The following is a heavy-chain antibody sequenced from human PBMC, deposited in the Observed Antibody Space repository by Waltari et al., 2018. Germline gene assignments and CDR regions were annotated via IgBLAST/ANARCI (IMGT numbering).Heavy chain of an antibody. CDR3: ARHWKKSGYRFDP. D-gene: IGHD5-12*01. J-gene: IGHJ5*02. CDR2: ISYTGAT. CDR1: GGSITSNRHY. Sequence: QLQLQESGPRLVKPSETLSLTCTVSGGSITSNRHYWGWIRQPPGQGLEWIGTISYTGATNSSPSLKSRVTISGDTSKNQFSLKLTSVTAADTAVYYCARHWKKSGYRFDPWGQGTLVTVSS. V-gene: IGHV4-39*01.